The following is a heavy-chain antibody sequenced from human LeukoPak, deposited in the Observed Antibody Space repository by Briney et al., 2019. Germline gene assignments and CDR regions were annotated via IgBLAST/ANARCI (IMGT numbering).Heavy chain of an antibody. Sequence: SGPTLVKPTQTLTLTCTFSGFSLSTSGVGVGWFRQLPGKALEWLALIYWDADERYSPSLKSRLTITEDTSKNQVVLTMTNMDPEDTGTYYCAHKNGRGDPFDIWGQGTMVTVSS. D-gene: IGHD1-1*01. J-gene: IGHJ3*02. CDR1: GFSLSTSGVG. CDR3: AHKNGRGDPFDI. V-gene: IGHV2-5*02. CDR2: IYWDADE.